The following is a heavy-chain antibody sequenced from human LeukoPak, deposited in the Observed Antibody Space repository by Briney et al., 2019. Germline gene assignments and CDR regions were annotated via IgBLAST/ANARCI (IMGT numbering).Heavy chain of an antibody. J-gene: IGHJ5*02. D-gene: IGHD2-15*01. CDR3: ARVVVVVVAARVIGGNWFDP. V-gene: IGHV4-34*01. CDR2: INHSGST. CDR1: GGSFSGYY. Sequence: SETLSLTCAVYGGSFSGYYWSWIRQPPGKGLEWIGEINHSGSTNYSPSLKSRVTISVDTSKKQFSLKLTSVTAADTAVYYCARVVVVVVAARVIGGNWFDPWGQGTLVTVSS.